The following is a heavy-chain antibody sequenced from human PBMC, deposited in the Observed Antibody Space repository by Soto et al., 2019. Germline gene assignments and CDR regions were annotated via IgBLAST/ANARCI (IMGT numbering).Heavy chain of an antibody. CDR2: IIPIFGTT. CDR1: GGTFSSYA. Sequence: ASVKVSCKASGGTFSSYAISWVRQAPGQGLEWMGGIIPIFGTTNYAQKFQGRVTITADESTSTAYMERSSLRSEDTAVYDCAREGGNSGAFDIWGQGTRVTVSS. V-gene: IGHV1-69*13. CDR3: AREGGNSGAFDI. J-gene: IGHJ3*02. D-gene: IGHD1-1*01.